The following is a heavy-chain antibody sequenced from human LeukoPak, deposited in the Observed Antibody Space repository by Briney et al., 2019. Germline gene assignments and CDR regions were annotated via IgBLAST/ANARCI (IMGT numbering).Heavy chain of an antibody. Sequence: PGGSLRLSCAASGFTFSSYSMNWVRQAPGKGLEWVSSISSSSSYIYYADSVKGRFTISRDNSKNTLYLQMNSLRAEDTAVYYCAKDYEGAAYYDILTGYYHTWGQGTLVTVSS. CDR1: GFTFSSYS. D-gene: IGHD3-9*01. V-gene: IGHV3-21*04. CDR2: ISSSSSYI. J-gene: IGHJ5*02. CDR3: AKDYEGAAYYDILTGYYHT.